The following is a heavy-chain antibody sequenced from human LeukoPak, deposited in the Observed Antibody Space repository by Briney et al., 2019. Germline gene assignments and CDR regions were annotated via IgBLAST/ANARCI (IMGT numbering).Heavy chain of an antibody. D-gene: IGHD3-22*01. Sequence: SETLSLTCAVYGGSFSGYYWSWIRQPPGKGLEWIGEINHSGSTNYNPSLKSRVTISVDTSKTQFSLKLSSVTAAETSVYYCARSGYYYDSSGYYYWFDPWGQGTLVTVSS. CDR1: GGSFSGYY. CDR3: ARSGYYYDSSGYYYWFDP. CDR2: INHSGST. J-gene: IGHJ5*02. V-gene: IGHV4-34*01.